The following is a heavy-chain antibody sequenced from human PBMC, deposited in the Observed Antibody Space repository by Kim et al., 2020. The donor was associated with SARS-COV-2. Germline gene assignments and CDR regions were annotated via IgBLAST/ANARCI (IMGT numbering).Heavy chain of an antibody. D-gene: IGHD3-10*01. Sequence: SETLSLTFSLYDGSFSNYYWTWIRQSPGKGLEWIGEISDDKETKYNPSLKSRVTISLDTSKNQFSLKLRSVTVADTAVYYCARDFAAGSHFDLWGRGALVTVSS. CDR2: ISDDKET. CDR3: ARDFAAGSHFDL. V-gene: IGHV4-34*01. J-gene: IGHJ2*01. CDR1: DGSFSNYY.